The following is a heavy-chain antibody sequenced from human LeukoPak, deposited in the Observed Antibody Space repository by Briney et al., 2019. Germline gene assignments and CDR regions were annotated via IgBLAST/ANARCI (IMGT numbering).Heavy chain of an antibody. V-gene: IGHV1-8*03. J-gene: IGHJ3*02. CDR3: ARGRRTRATVVTAGGAFDI. D-gene: IGHD4-23*01. CDR2: MNPNSGNT. Sequence: ASVKVSCKASGYTFTSYDINWVRQATGQGLEWMGWMNPNSGNTGYAQKFQGRVTITRNTSISTAYMELSSLRSEDTAVYYCARGRRTRATVVTAGGAFDIWGQGTMVTVSS. CDR1: GYTFTSYD.